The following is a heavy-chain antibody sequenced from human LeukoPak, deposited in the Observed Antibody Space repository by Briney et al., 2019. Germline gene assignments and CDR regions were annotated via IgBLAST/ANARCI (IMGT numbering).Heavy chain of an antibody. Sequence: KTGGSLRLSCAASGFTFSSYAMSWVRQAPGKGLEWVSAISGSGGSTYYADSVKGRFTISRDNSKNTLYLQMNSLRAEDTAVYYCAKEFKGGLGEGVFDYWGQGTLVTVSS. D-gene: IGHD3-10*01. J-gene: IGHJ4*02. CDR3: AKEFKGGLGEGVFDY. V-gene: IGHV3-23*01. CDR1: GFTFSSYA. CDR2: ISGSGGST.